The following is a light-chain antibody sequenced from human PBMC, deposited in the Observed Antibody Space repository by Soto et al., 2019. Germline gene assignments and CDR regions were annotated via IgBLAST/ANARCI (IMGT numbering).Light chain of an antibody. CDR1: QSLLYSSNNRNY. V-gene: IGKV4-1*01. Sequence: DMVLTQSPDSLSVSLGERATITCKSSQSLLYSSNNRNYLAWYRQRPRQPPELLIYWATTRNSGVPDRISGSGSGTNFTLTISRLQTEDVAVYYCQYYFRSPYTFGQGNKLEIK. CDR2: WAT. J-gene: IGKJ2*01. CDR3: QYYFRSPYT.